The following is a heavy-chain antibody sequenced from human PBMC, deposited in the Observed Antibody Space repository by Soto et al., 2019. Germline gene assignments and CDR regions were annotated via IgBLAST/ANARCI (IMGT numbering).Heavy chain of an antibody. CDR1: VSTFSSYA. CDR2: ISGSGGST. J-gene: IGHJ4*02. Sequence: WGSLRVSCASSVSTFSSYAMSWVRQAPGKGLEWVSVISGSGGSTYYADSVKGRFTISRDNSKNTLYLQMNSLRAEDTAVYSCASLPVYWGQGTMVTVSS. V-gene: IGHV3-23*01. CDR3: ASLPVY.